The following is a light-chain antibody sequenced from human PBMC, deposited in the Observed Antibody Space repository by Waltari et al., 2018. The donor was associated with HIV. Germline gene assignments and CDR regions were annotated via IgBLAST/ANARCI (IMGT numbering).Light chain of an antibody. CDR2: LAS. CDR1: QRLLHRNGYNY. V-gene: IGKV2-28*01. CDR3: MQSLETPV. J-gene: IGKJ3*01. Sequence: DIVMTQFPLSVPVTPGEPASISCRSSQRLLHRNGYNYLDWYLQRPGQSPQLLIYLASYRPSGVPDRFSGSGSGTNFTLKISRVEAEDVGVYYCMQSLETPVFGPGTKVDIK.